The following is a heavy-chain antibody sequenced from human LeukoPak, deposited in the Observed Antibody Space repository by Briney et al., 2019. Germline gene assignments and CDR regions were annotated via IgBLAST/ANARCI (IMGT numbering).Heavy chain of an antibody. CDR3: ARRTSHYYYGMDV. Sequence: GASVKVSCKASGYTFTSYYMHWVRQAPGQGLAWMGIINPSGGSTSYAQKFQGRVTMTRDTSTSTVYMELSSLRSEDTAVYYCARRTSHYYYGMDVWGQGTTVTVSS. CDR2: INPSGGST. J-gene: IGHJ6*02. CDR1: GYTFTSYY. D-gene: IGHD2-2*01. V-gene: IGHV1-46*01.